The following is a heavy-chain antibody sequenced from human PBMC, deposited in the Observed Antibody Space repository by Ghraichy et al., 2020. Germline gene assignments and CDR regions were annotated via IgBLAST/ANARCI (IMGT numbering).Heavy chain of an antibody. CDR2: IYTSGST. Sequence: SQTLSLTCTVSGGSISSYYWSWIRQPPGKGLEWIGYIYTSGSTNYNPSLKSRVTISVDTSKNQFSLKLSSVTAADTAVYYCARSYCSGGSCYRIFDYWGQGTLVTVSS. D-gene: IGHD2-15*01. J-gene: IGHJ4*02. CDR1: GGSISSYY. CDR3: ARSYCSGGSCYRIFDY. V-gene: IGHV4-4*09.